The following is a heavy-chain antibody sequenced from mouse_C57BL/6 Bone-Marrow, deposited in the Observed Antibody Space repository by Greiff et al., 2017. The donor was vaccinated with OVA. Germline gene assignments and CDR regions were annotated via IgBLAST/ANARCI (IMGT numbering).Heavy chain of an antibody. CDR2: IRSKSSNYAT. V-gene: IGHV10-3*01. CDR3: VRESIYDAYLWFAY. CDR1: GFTFNTYA. J-gene: IGHJ3*01. Sequence: DVQLVESGGGLVQPKGSLKLSCAASGFTFNTYAMHWVRQAPGKGLEWVARIRSKSSNYATYYDDSVKDRFTISRDESQSMLYLQMNTLRTEDTDIYFCVRESIYDAYLWFAYWGQGTLVTVSA. D-gene: IGHD2-3*01.